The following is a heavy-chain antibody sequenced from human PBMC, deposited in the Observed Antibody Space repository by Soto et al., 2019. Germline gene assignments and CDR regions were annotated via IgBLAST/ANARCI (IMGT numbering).Heavy chain of an antibody. D-gene: IGHD2-8*01. Sequence: ASVKVSCKASGYTFTSYYMHWVRQAPGQGLEWMGIINPSGGSTSYAQKFQGRVTMTRDTSTSTVYMELSSLRSEDTAVYYCARVPTPDSYCTNGVCYMAWFDPWGQGTLVTVSS. V-gene: IGHV1-46*03. CDR3: ARVPTPDSYCTNGVCYMAWFDP. J-gene: IGHJ5*02. CDR2: INPSGGST. CDR1: GYTFTSYY.